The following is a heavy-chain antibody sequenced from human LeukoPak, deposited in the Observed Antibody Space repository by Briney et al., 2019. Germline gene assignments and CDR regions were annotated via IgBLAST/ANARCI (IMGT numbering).Heavy chain of an antibody. V-gene: IGHV4-39*07. Sequence: SETLSLTCTVSGGSISSSSYYWGWIRQPPGKRLEWIGSIYYSGSTYYNPSLKSRVTISVDASKNQFSLKLSSVTAADTAVYYCAREYDSSGYFDYWGQGTLVTVSS. D-gene: IGHD3-22*01. J-gene: IGHJ4*02. CDR3: AREYDSSGYFDY. CDR1: GGSISSSSYY. CDR2: IYYSGST.